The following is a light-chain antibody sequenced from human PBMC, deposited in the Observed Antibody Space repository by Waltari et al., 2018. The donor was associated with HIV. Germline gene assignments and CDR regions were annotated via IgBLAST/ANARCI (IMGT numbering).Light chain of an antibody. CDR3: QVWDSDSDHWV. V-gene: IGLV3-21*04. Sequence: SYVLTQPPSVSVAPGKTARITCGGNNIGRESVPWYQQKPGQAPVAVIFDDSDRPSGIPERFSGSNSGNTATLTISGVEAGDEADYYCQVWDSDSDHWVFGGGTKLTVL. CDR2: DDS. CDR1: NIGRES. J-gene: IGLJ3*02.